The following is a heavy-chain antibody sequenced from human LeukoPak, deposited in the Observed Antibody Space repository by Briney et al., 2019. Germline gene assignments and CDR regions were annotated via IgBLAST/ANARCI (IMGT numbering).Heavy chain of an antibody. J-gene: IGHJ5*02. Sequence: SETLSLTCAVYGESFSAYSWNWIRQSPGKGLEWIGEINHSGSTNYNPSLKSRVTISVDTSKNQTSKRQFSLKLTSVTAADTAVYYCTRERSTPGINWFDPWGQGTLVTVSS. CDR2: INHSGST. V-gene: IGHV4-34*01. D-gene: IGHD2-2*01. CDR1: GESFSAYS. CDR3: TRERSTPGINWFDP.